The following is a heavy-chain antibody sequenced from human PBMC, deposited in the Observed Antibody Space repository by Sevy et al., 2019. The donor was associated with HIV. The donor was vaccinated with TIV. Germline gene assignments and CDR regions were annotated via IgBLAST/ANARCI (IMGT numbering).Heavy chain of an antibody. CDR2: ISGSGGRT. J-gene: IGHJ4*02. CDR3: AKARGIATAGINSVCFDY. D-gene: IGHD6-13*01. CDR1: GFTLSSYA. V-gene: IGHV3-23*01. Sequence: GGSLRLSCSASGFTLSSYAMSWVRQAPGKGLEWVSAISGSGGRTYYAHSVKGRFTISRDNSKNTLYLQMNSLRAEDTAVYYCAKARGIATAGINSVCFDYWGQGTLVTVSS.